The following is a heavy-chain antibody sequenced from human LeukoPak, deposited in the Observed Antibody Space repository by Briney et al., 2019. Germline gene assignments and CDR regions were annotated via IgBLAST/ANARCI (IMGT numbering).Heavy chain of an antibody. J-gene: IGHJ3*02. V-gene: IGHV1-3*04. CDR2: INTDTDNT. CDR3: AKDEKGYYHDTSGYPDAFDI. CDR1: GYTFTSYA. D-gene: IGHD3-22*01. Sequence: ASVKVSCKSSGYTFTSYALHWVRQAPGQRLEWMGWINTDTDNTKYSQRFRGRVTITRDTSASTAYMELSSLRSEDTAVYYCAKDEKGYYHDTSGYPDAFDIWGQGTMVTVSS.